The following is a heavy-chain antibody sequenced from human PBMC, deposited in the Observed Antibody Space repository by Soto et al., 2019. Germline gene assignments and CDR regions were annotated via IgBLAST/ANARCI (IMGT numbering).Heavy chain of an antibody. Sequence: ASVKVSCKVSGYTLTELSMHWVRQAPGKGLEWMGGFDPEDGETIYAQKFQGRVTMTEDTSTDTAYMELRSLRSDDTAVYYCARVARRGFVRSGYPDLYYYYYMDVWGKGTTVTVSS. D-gene: IGHD3-3*01. V-gene: IGHV1-24*01. CDR2: FDPEDGET. J-gene: IGHJ6*03. CDR1: GYTLTELS. CDR3: ARVARRGFVRSGYPDLYYYYYMDV.